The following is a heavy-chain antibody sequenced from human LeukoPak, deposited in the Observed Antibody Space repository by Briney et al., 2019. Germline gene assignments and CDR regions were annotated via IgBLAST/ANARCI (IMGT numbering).Heavy chain of an antibody. CDR1: GYTFTSYY. J-gene: IGHJ6*03. V-gene: IGHV1-46*01. CDR3: ARRSNYYYYYMDV. Sequence: ASVKVSCKASGYTFTSYYIHWVRQAPGQGLEWMGIINPGGGSTSYAQKFQGRVTMTRDTSTSTVYMELSSLRSEDTAVYYCARRSNYYYYYMDVWGKGTTVTISS. CDR2: INPGGGST.